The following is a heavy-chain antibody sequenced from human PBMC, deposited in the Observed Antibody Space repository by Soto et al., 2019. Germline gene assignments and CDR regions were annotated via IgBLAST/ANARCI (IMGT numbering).Heavy chain of an antibody. CDR2: IYSSGST. Sequence: QVQLQESGPRLVKPSQTLSLSCAVSGGSIISASYSWNWIRQSAGRGLEWIGHIYSSGSTYYNPSLKSRVSISVDTSNNQFSLKLTSVTAADTAVYFCAREDAARIERWFDAWGQGILVTVSS. D-gene: IGHD6-6*01. CDR1: GGSIISASYS. J-gene: IGHJ5*02. CDR3: AREDAARIERWFDA. V-gene: IGHV4-31*11.